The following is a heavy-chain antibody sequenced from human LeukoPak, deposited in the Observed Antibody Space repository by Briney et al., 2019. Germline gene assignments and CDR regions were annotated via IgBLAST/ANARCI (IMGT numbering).Heavy chain of an antibody. CDR2: INHSGST. CDR1: GGSFSGYY. D-gene: IGHD6-19*01. CDR3: ARSAVAGTIFNWFDP. Sequence: PSETLSLTCAVYGGSFSGYYWSWIRQPPGKGLEWIREINHSGSTNYNPSLKSRVTISVDTSKNQFSLKLSSVTAADTAVYYCARSAVAGTIFNWFDPWGQGTLVTVSS. V-gene: IGHV4-34*01. J-gene: IGHJ5*02.